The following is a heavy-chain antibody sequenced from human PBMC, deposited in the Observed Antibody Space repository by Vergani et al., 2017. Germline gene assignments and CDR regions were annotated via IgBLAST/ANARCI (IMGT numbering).Heavy chain of an antibody. J-gene: IGHJ5*02. CDR2: IKQDGIKN. CDR3: ARDYGSGPPQSRRLLYDIGWFDP. D-gene: IGHD3-10*01. CDR1: GFTFSPNW. Sequence: EVLLVESGGGLFQPGGSLRLSCAASGFTFSPNWMNWFRQVPGKGLDWLSKIKQDGIKNYYGDSVKGRFTISRDNANNLVYLQVSSVRADDTAVYYCARDYGSGPPQSRRLLYDIGWFDPWGQGTLVTVSS. V-gene: IGHV3-7*01.